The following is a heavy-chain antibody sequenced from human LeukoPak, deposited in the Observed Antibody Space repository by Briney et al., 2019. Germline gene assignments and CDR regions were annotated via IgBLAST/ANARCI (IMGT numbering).Heavy chain of an antibody. CDR1: GGSISIIDYC. J-gene: IGHJ4*02. CDR2: VYYSGST. CDR3: ARHGTNHFYDY. D-gene: IGHD1-26*01. Sequence: PSETLSLACTVSGGSISIIDYCWGWVRQSPGKGLEWIGSVYYSGSTYYHPSLKSRVAISVDTSKKQFSLKLSSVTAADTAVYYCARHGTNHFYDYWGQGTLVTVSS. V-gene: IGHV4-39*01.